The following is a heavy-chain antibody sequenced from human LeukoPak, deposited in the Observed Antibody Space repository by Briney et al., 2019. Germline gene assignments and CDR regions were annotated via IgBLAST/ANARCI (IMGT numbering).Heavy chain of an antibody. CDR1: GGSISSYY. V-gene: IGHV4-59*01. D-gene: IGHD2-15*01. J-gene: IGHJ4*02. CDR2: IYYSGST. CDR3: ARNWCSGGSCYPHFDY. Sequence: PSETLSLTCTVSGGSISSYYWSWIRQPPGKGLEWIGYIYYSGSTNYNPSLKSRVTISVDTSKNQFSLKLSSVTAADTAVYYCARNWCSGGSCYPHFDYWGQGTLVTVSS.